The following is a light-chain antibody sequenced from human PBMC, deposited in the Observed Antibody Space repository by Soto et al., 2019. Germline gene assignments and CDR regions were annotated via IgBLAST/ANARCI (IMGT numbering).Light chain of an antibody. CDR2: EVS. CDR1: SNDVGGYNY. CDR3: SSYSSSRTLV. J-gene: IGLJ2*01. V-gene: IGLV2-14*01. Sequence: ALTQPASVSGSPGQSIPISCTGTSNDVGGYNYVSWYQQHPGKVPKLMIYEVSNRPSGVSNRFSGSKSGNTASLTISGLQAEDEADYYCSSYSSSRTLVFGGGTKVTVL.